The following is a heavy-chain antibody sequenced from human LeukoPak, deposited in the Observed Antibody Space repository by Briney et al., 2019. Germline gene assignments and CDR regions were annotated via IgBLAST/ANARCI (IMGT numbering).Heavy chain of an antibody. Sequence: KPSETLSLTCTVSGGSISSSSYYWGWIRQPPGKGLEWIGSIYYSGSTYYNPSLKSRVTISVDTSKNQFSLKLSSVTAADTAVYYCARSYYDFWSGYHYAFDIWGQGTMVTVSS. V-gene: IGHV4-39*01. D-gene: IGHD3-3*01. CDR3: ARSYYDFWSGYHYAFDI. CDR1: GGSISSSSYY. CDR2: IYYSGST. J-gene: IGHJ3*02.